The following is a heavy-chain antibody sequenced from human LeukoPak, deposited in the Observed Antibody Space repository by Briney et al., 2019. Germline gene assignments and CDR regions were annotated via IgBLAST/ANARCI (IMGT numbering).Heavy chain of an antibody. Sequence: PGGSLRLSCAASGFTFSSHWMHWVRQAPGKGLVWVSTIYSGGTTYYADSVMGRFTISRHNSRNTLYLQMNSLRAEDTAVYYCARVDTVMAYYFDLWGQGTLVTVSS. D-gene: IGHD5-18*01. V-gene: IGHV3-53*04. CDR1: GFTFSSHW. CDR2: IYSGGTT. J-gene: IGHJ4*02. CDR3: ARVDTVMAYYFDL.